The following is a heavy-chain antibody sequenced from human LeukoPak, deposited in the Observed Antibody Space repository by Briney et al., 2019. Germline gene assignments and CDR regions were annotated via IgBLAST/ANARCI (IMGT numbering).Heavy chain of an antibody. CDR1: GDSVSSNSAA. D-gene: IGHD6-19*01. Sequence: PSQTLSLTCAISGDSVSSNSAAWNWIRQSPSRGLEWLGRTYYRSKWYNDYAVSVKSRITINPDTSKNQFSLQLNSVTPEDTAVYYCARERYSSGWYPHDDAFDIWGQGTMVTVSS. V-gene: IGHV6-1*01. J-gene: IGHJ3*02. CDR3: ARERYSSGWYPHDDAFDI. CDR2: TYYRSKWYN.